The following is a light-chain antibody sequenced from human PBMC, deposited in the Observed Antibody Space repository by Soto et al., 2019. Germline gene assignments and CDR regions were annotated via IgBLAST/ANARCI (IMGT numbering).Light chain of an antibody. CDR2: DAS. V-gene: IGKV1-5*01. Sequence: GDRVTITCRASQGISSWLAWYQQKPGKAPKLLIYDASSLESGVPSRFSGSGSGTEFTLTISSLQPDDFATYYCQQYNSYPYTFGQGTKLEIK. J-gene: IGKJ2*01. CDR1: QGISSW. CDR3: QQYNSYPYT.